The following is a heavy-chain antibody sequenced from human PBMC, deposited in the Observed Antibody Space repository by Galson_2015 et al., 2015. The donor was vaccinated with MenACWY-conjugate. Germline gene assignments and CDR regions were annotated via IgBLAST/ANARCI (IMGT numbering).Heavy chain of an antibody. D-gene: IGHD1-26*01. Sequence: SVKVSCKASGFTFTSSAVQWVRQARGQRLEWIGWIVVDSGNTNYAQKFQERVTITRDMSTSTAYMELSSLRSEDTAVYYCAAKYGSYASFDYWGQGTLVTVSS. V-gene: IGHV1-58*01. CDR3: AAKYGSYASFDY. J-gene: IGHJ4*02. CDR2: IVVDSGNT. CDR1: GFTFTSSA.